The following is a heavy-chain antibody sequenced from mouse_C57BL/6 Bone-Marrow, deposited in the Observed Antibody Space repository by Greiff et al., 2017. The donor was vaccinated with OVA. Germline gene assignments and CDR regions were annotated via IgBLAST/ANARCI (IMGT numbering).Heavy chain of an antibody. CDR3: GRGFIYYYPDFDV. CDR2: ISYDGSN. J-gene: IGHJ1*03. CDR1: GYSITSGYY. V-gene: IGHV3-6*01. D-gene: IGHD1-1*01. Sequence: EVQLKESGPGLVKPSQSLSLTCSVTGYSITSGYYWNWIRQFPGNKLEWMGYISYDGSNNYNPSLKNRISITRDTSKNQFFLKLNSVTTEDTATYYCGRGFIYYYPDFDVWGTGTTVTVSS.